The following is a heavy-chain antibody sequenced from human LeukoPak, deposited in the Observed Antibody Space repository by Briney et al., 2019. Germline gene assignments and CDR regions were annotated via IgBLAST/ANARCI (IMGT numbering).Heavy chain of an antibody. Sequence: QPGGSLSLSCAASGFTFSSYEMNWVRQAPGKGLEWVSYISSSGSTIYYADSVKGRFTISRDNAKNSLYLQMNSLRAEGTAVHYCARDWSGGSMIYYGMDVWGKGTTVTVSS. CDR2: ISSSGSTI. J-gene: IGHJ6*04. CDR3: ARDWSGGSMIYYGMDV. V-gene: IGHV3-48*03. D-gene: IGHD2-15*01. CDR1: GFTFSSYE.